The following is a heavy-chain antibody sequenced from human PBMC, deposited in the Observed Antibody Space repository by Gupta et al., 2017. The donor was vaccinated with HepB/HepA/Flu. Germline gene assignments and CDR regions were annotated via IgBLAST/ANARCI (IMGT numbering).Heavy chain of an antibody. Sequence: QVQLQQWGAGLLKPSETLSLTCAVYGGSYSNYYWFWIRQPPGKGLEWIGEVIHSGRTNYNPSLKSRVTISADTSKSQFSLKLTSVTAADTAVYYCARGPEYYGSGKYDDYWGQGTLVIVSS. CDR1: GGSYSNYY. CDR3: ARGPEYYGSGKYDDY. CDR2: VIHSGRT. V-gene: IGHV4-34*01. D-gene: IGHD3-10*01. J-gene: IGHJ4*02.